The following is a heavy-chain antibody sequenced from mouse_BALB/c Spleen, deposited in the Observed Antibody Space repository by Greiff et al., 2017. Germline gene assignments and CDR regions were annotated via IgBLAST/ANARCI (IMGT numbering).Heavy chain of an antibody. CDR3: ARSYDGYYAYAMDY. Sequence: EVKLMESGGGLVQPGGSLRLSCATSGFTFTDYYMSWVRQPPGKALEWLGFIRNKANGYTTEYSASVKGRFTISRDNSQSILYLLMNTLRAEDSATYYCARSYDGYYAYAMDYWGQGTSVTVSS. CDR2: IRNKANGYTT. CDR1: GFTFTDYY. D-gene: IGHD2-3*01. V-gene: IGHV7-3*02. J-gene: IGHJ4*01.